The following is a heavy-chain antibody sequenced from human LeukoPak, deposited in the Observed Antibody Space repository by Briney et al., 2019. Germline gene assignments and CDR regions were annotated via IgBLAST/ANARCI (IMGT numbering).Heavy chain of an antibody. CDR3: APNLVATNPRPDY. J-gene: IGHJ4*02. CDR2: INPSGGST. V-gene: IGHV1-46*01. CDR1: GYTLTSYY. D-gene: IGHD5-12*01. Sequence: ASVKVSCKASGYTLTSYYMHWVRQAPGQGLEWMGIINPSGGSTSYAQKFQGRVTMTRDMSTSTDYMELSSLRSDDTAVYYCAPNLVATNPRPDYWGQGTLVTVSS.